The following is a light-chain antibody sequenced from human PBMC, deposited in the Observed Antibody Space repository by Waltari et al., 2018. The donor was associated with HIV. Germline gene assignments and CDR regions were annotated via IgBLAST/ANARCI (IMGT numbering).Light chain of an antibody. V-gene: IGKV3-20*01. CDR3: QKYDTSPELT. CDR1: QSDTIDF. CDR2: GAS. J-gene: IGKJ4*01. Sequence: EIVLTQSPDTLSLSPGDRATLSCRASQSDTIDFLAWYQQRPGQAPRLLISGASNRATGIPDRFSGSGSGTDFTLTITRLEPEDFAVYYCQKYDTSPELTFGGGTRVVMK.